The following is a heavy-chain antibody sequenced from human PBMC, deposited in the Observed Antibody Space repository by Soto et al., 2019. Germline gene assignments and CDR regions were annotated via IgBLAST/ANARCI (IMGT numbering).Heavy chain of an antibody. V-gene: IGHV1-69*13. CDR3: ARSTYYYDSSGYYWPNGFDY. J-gene: IGHJ4*02. Sequence: SVKVSCKASGGTFSSYAISWVRQAPGQGLEWMGGIIPIFGTANYAQKFQGRVTITADESTSTAYMELGSLRSEDTAVYYCARSTYYYDSSGYYWPNGFDYWGQGTLVTVSS. CDR1: GGTFSSYA. CDR2: IIPIFGTA. D-gene: IGHD3-22*01.